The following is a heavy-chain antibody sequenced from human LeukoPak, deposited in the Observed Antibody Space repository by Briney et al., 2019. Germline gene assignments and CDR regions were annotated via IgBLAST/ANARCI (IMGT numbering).Heavy chain of an antibody. CDR3: ARVNINNWHNCDY. Sequence: SETLSRTCAVSGGSISSNNWWGWVRQPPGKGLEWIGEIYHSGSPNYNPSLKSRVTISVDKSRNHFSLNLSSVTAADTAVYYCARVNINNWHNCDYWGQGTLVTVSS. J-gene: IGHJ4*02. CDR1: GGSISSNNW. D-gene: IGHD1-1*01. V-gene: IGHV4-4*02. CDR2: IYHSGSP.